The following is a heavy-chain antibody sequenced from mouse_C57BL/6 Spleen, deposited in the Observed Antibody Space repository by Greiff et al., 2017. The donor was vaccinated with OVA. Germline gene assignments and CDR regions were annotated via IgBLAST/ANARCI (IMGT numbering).Heavy chain of an antibody. CDR2: ISYSGST. Sequence: EVQRVESGPGLAKPSQTLSLTCSVTGYSITSDYWNWIRKFPGNKLEYMGYISYSGSTYYNPSLKSRISITRDTSKNQYYLQLNSVTTEDTATYYCARLRGGGSSRYWYFDVWGTGTTVTVSS. J-gene: IGHJ1*03. D-gene: IGHD1-1*01. CDR3: ARLRGGGSSRYWYFDV. V-gene: IGHV3-8*01. CDR1: GYSITSDY.